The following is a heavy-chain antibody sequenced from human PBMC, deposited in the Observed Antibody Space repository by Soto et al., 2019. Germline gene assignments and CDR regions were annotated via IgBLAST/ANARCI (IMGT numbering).Heavy chain of an antibody. CDR2: ISAHNGNT. CDR3: ARGRYGDY. D-gene: IGHD1-1*01. Sequence: QVHLVQSGAEVKKPGASVKVSCKGSGYGFTTYGITWVRQAPGQGLEWMAWISAHNGNTNYAQKRQGRGTVARDTSTSTAYMELRSLRSDDTPVYYCARGRYGDYWGQGALVTVSS. J-gene: IGHJ4*02. V-gene: IGHV1-18*01. CDR1: GYGFTTYG.